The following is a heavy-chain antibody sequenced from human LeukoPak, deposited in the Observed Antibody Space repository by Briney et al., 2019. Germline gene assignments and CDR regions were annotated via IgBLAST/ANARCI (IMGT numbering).Heavy chain of an antibody. Sequence: GGSLRLSCTASGLTFSSYGMTWVRQAPGKGLEWVSYISSSGSTIYYADSVKGRFTISGDNAKNSLYLQMNILRAEDTAVYYCAELGITMIGGVWGKGTTVTISS. CDR2: ISSSGSTI. CDR3: AELGITMIGGV. D-gene: IGHD3-10*02. CDR1: GLTFSSYG. J-gene: IGHJ6*04. V-gene: IGHV3-48*04.